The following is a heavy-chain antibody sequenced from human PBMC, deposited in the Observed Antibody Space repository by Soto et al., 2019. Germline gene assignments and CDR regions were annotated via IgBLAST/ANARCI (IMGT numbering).Heavy chain of an antibody. CDR1: GYSITSYW. V-gene: IGHV5-51*01. CDR3: ARKKGIAVAGDDAFDI. D-gene: IGHD6-19*01. J-gene: IGHJ3*02. CDR2: IYPGDSDT. Sequence: PGESLKISCKGSGYSITSYWIGWVRQMPGKGLEWMGIIYPGDSDTRYSPSFQGQVTISADKSISTAYLQWSSLKASDTAMYYCARKKGIAVAGDDAFDIWGQGTMVTVSS.